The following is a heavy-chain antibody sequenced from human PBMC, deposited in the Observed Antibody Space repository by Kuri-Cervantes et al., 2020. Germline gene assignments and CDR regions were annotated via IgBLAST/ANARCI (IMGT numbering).Heavy chain of an antibody. CDR2: IGTAGDT. D-gene: IGHD7-27*01. Sequence: GESLKISCAASGFTFSSYDMHWVRQATGKGLEWVSAIGTAGDTYYPGSVKGRFTISRDNARNSLFLQMNSLRDEDTAVYYCAHTGERDFDYWGQGTLVTVSS. J-gene: IGHJ4*02. V-gene: IGHV3-13*01. CDR3: AHTGERDFDY. CDR1: GFTFSSYD.